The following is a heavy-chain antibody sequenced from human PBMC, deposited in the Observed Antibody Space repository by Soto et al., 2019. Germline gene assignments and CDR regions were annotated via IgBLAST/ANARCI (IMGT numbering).Heavy chain of an antibody. CDR3: ARRTTLVQDAFDI. J-gene: IGHJ3*02. Sequence: PGESLKISCKGSGYSFTSYWIGWVRQMPGKGLEWMGIIYPGDSDTRYSPSFQGQVTISADKSISSAYLQWSSLKASDTAMYYCARRTTLVQDAFDICGQGTIVTVSS. V-gene: IGHV5-51*01. CDR2: IYPGDSDT. CDR1: GYSFTSYW. D-gene: IGHD3-9*01.